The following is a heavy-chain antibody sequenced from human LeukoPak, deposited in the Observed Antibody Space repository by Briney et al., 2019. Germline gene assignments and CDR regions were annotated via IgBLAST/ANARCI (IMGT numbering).Heavy chain of an antibody. CDR3: ARARIAARYFDY. V-gene: IGHV4-61*01. Sequence: PSETLSLTCTVSGGSVSSGSYYWSWIRQPPGKGLEWIGYIYYSGSTNYNPSLKSRVTISVDTSKNQFSLKLSSVTAADTAVYYCARARIAARYFDYWGQGTLVTVSS. J-gene: IGHJ4*02. CDR2: IYYSGST. D-gene: IGHD6-6*01. CDR1: GGSVSSGSYY.